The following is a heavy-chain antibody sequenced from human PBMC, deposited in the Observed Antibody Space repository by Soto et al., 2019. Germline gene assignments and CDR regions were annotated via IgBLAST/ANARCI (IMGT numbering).Heavy chain of an antibody. CDR1: GFTFSTYA. CDR3: AKDSSSWYDYFDY. D-gene: IGHD6-13*01. CDR2: ISGSGGST. J-gene: IGHJ4*02. Sequence: GGSLRLSCAASGFTFSTYAMSWVRQAPGKGLEWVSAISGSGGSTYYADSVKGRFTISRDNSKNTLYLQMNSLRAEDTAVYYCAKDSSSWYDYFDYWGQGTLVTVSS. V-gene: IGHV3-23*01.